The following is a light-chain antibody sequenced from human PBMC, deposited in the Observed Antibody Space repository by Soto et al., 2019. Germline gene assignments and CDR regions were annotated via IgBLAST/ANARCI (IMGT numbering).Light chain of an antibody. V-gene: IGKV1-33*01. Sequence: DIQMIQSPSSLSASVGDRVSITCQASQDISTFLNWYQQKPGQAPKLLIYDASNLETGVPSRFSGTGSGTDFTLTITSLQSEDVAAYYCQQFEDLPLSFGPGTTVD. CDR2: DAS. CDR1: QDISTF. CDR3: QQFEDLPLS. J-gene: IGKJ3*01.